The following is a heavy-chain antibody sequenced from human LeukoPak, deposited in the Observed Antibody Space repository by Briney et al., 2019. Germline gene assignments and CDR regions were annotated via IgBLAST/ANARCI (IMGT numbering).Heavy chain of an antibody. V-gene: IGHV1-18*01. Sequence: GASVKVSCKASGYTFTSYGISWVRQAPGQGLEWMGWISAYNGNTNYAQKLQGRVTMTTDTSTSTAYIELRSLRSDDTAVYYCARRLGKYSSSWYEDYWGQGTLVTVSS. CDR2: ISAYNGNT. CDR1: GYTFTSYG. D-gene: IGHD6-13*01. J-gene: IGHJ4*02. CDR3: ARRLGKYSSSWYEDY.